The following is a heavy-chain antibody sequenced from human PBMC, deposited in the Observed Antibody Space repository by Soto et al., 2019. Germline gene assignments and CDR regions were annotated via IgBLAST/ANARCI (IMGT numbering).Heavy chain of an antibody. CDR1: GFTFSNYA. CDR2: ISTSGSTI. Sequence: GGSLRLSCAASGFTFSNYAVTWVRQAPGKGLEWVSTISTSGSTIYYADSVKGRFTISRDNAKNSLNLQMNSLRAEDTAVYYCARIAPPIDYWGQGTLVTVSS. J-gene: IGHJ4*02. CDR3: ARIAPPIDY. V-gene: IGHV3-11*01.